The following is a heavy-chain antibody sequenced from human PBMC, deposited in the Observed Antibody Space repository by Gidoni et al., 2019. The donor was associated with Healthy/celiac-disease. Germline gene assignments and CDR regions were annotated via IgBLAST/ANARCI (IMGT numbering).Heavy chain of an antibody. CDR2: IIPIFGTA. CDR1: GVLFSSYA. CDR3: ARDHDPIGYCSGGSCYEGPDY. V-gene: IGHV1-69*01. Sequence: HVQLVQSGAEVKKPGSSVKVSCKASGVLFSSYAISWVRQAHGQGLEWMGGIIPIFGTANYAQKFQGRVTITADESTSTAYMERSSLRSEDTAVYYCARDHDPIGYCSGGSCYEGPDYWGQGTLVTVSS. J-gene: IGHJ4*02. D-gene: IGHD2-15*01.